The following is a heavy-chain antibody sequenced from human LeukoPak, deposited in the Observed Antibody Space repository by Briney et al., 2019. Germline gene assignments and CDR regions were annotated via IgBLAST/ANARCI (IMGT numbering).Heavy chain of an antibody. CDR1: GYTFTSYA. V-gene: IGHV7-4-1*02. D-gene: IGHD6-13*01. CDR3: AKTYSSSWDDAFDI. CDR2: INTNTGNP. J-gene: IGHJ3*02. Sequence: GASVKVSCKASGYTFTSYAMNWVRQAPGQGLEWMGWINTNTGNPTYAQGFTGRFVFTLDTSVSTAYLQISSLKAEDTAVYYCAKTYSSSWDDAFDIWGQGTMVTVSS.